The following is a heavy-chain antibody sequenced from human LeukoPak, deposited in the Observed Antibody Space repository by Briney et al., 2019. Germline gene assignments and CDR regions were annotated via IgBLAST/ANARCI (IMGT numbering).Heavy chain of an antibody. CDR1: GFTFSNYW. V-gene: IGHV3-7*01. J-gene: IGHJ4*02. CDR3: AREDDWNYEDY. D-gene: IGHD1-7*01. CDR2: IKQDGSEK. Sequence: GSLRLSCAASGFTFSNYWMSWVRQAPGKGLEWVANIKQDGSEKYYVNSVKGRFTISRDNAKNSLYLQMNSLRAEDTAIYYCAREDDWNYEDYWGQGTLVTVSS.